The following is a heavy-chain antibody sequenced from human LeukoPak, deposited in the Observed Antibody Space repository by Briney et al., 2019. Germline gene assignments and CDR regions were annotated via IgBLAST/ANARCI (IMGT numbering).Heavy chain of an antibody. J-gene: IGHJ4*01. CDR1: GFTFTSYY. V-gene: IGHV1-46*01. CDR3: ARDVGITVVRGTFDY. CDR2: INPSGGRT. Sequence: ASVKVSCKASGFTFTSYYMHWVRQAPGQGLKWIGIINPSGGRTRYAQRLQGRVTMTRDTSTSTVYMELSSLRSEDTAVYYCARDVGITVVRGTFDYWGQGTLVTVSS. D-gene: IGHD3-10*01.